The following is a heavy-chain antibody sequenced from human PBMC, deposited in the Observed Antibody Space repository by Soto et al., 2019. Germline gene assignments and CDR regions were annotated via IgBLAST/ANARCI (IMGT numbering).Heavy chain of an antibody. CDR2: ISGSGGST. J-gene: IGHJ4*02. CDR1: GFTFSSYA. D-gene: IGHD6-6*01. Sequence: EVQLLESGGGLVQPGGSLRLSCAASGFTFSSYAMSWVRQAPGKGLEWVSGISGSGGSTYYADSVKGRFTISRDNSKNTLYQQVNSLRAEDTAVYYCAKDSTAYSSSYDFDYWGQGTLVTVSS. CDR3: AKDSTAYSSSYDFDY. V-gene: IGHV3-23*01.